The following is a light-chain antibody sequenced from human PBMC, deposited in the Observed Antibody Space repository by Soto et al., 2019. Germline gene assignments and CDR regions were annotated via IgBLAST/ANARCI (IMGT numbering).Light chain of an antibody. CDR2: EVS. CDR3: SSHTTSSALQV. V-gene: IGLV2-14*01. J-gene: IGLJ1*01. CDR1: NSDVGAYNY. Sequence: QLVLTQPASVSGSPGQSITISCTGTNSDVGAYNYVSWYQHHPGEAPQLMIYEVSNRPSGVSNRFSGSKSGNRASLTISGLQAEDEADYYCSSHTTSSALQVFGAGTKLTVL.